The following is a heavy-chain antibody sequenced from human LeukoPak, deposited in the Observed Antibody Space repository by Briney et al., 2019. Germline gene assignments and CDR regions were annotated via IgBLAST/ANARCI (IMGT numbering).Heavy chain of an antibody. CDR3: ARGSGPADI. CDR1: GYTFTGYY. CDR2: MNPNSGNT. J-gene: IGHJ3*02. V-gene: IGHV1-8*02. Sequence: ASVKVSCKASGYTFTGYYMHWVRQAPGQGLEWMGWMNPNSGNTGYAQKFQGRVTMTRNTSISTAYMELSSLRSEDTAVYYCARGSGPADIWGQGTMVTVSS. D-gene: IGHD2-2*01.